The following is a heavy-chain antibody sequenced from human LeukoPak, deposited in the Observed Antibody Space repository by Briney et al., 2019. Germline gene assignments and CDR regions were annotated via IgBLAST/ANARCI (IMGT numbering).Heavy chain of an antibody. Sequence: SGPTLVKPTQTLTLTCTFSGFSLRTTGVGVGWIRQPPGKALEWLALIYWDDEERYSPSLKSRLTITKDTSKNQVVLTMTNMDPVDTATYYCAHRADTAMAAGAFDIWGQGTMVTVSS. V-gene: IGHV2-5*02. CDR2: IYWDDEE. CDR3: AHRADTAMAAGAFDI. J-gene: IGHJ3*02. D-gene: IGHD5-18*01. CDR1: GFSLRTTGVG.